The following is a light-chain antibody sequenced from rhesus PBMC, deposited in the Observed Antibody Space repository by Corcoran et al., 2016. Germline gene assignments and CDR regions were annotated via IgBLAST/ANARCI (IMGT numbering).Light chain of an antibody. J-gene: IGKJ2*01. CDR2: GAS. CDR3: LQSSSWPYS. CDR1: QSVSMF. Sequence: EIVMTQSPATLALSPGERATLSCRASQSVSMFLGWYQQKPGQAPRLHINGASSRGTGTPDRFSGSGSGTEFTLTISSLEPEDVGVYFCLQSSSWPYSFGQGTKVEIK. V-gene: IGKV3-24*03.